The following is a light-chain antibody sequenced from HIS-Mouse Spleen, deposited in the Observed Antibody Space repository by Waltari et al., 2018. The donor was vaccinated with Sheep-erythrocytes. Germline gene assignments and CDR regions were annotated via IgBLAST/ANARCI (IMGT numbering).Light chain of an antibody. V-gene: IGLV3-1*01. Sequence: SYELTQPPSVSVSPGQTASITCSGDKLGDKYACWYQQKPGQSPVLVIYQDSKRPSGIPGRFSGSNSRNTATLTISGTQAMDEADYYCQAWDSSTAVVFGGGTKLTVL. CDR3: QAWDSSTAVV. CDR1: KLGDKY. CDR2: QDS. J-gene: IGLJ2*01.